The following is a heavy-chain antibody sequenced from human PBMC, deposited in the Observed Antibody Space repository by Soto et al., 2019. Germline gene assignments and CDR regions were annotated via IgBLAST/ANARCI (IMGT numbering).Heavy chain of an antibody. Sequence: QVQLVQSGAEVKKPGSSVKVSCKTSGVSFNNNGIGWVRQAPGHGLEGMGGVSPPFRTSNYARKFQGRISITAGASTGTVNMELSSLTSEDTAQYYCARVLYYGSGSYSPYGMDVWGQGTTVTVSS. CDR3: ARVLYYGSGSYSPYGMDV. CDR2: VSPPFRTS. D-gene: IGHD3-10*01. V-gene: IGHV1-69*01. CDR1: GVSFNNNG. J-gene: IGHJ6*02.